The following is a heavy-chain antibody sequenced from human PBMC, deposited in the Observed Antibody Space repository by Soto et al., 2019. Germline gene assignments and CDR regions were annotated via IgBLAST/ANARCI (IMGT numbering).Heavy chain of an antibody. D-gene: IGHD6-6*01. CDR1: GFTSSSYD. CDR2: IGTAGDP. CDR3: AAGTAGSSSLDY. Sequence: PGGSLRLSCAASGFTSSSYDMHWVRQVTGKGLEWVSTIGTAGDPYYPVSVKGRFTISRENAKNSLYLQMNSLRAGDTAMYFCAAGTAGSSSLDYWGQGSLVTVSS. J-gene: IGHJ4*02. V-gene: IGHV3-13*05.